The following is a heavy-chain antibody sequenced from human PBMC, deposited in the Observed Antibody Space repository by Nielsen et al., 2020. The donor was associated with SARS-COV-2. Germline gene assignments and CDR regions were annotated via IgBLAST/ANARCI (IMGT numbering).Heavy chain of an antibody. CDR2: ISYEGSKK. D-gene: IGHD3-16*01. CDR1: GFTFNNYG. Sequence: GSLRLSCAASGFTFNNYGFYWVRQAPGKGLEWVASISYEGSKKYYGDSLTGRFTVSRDTSKNTVYLQMNSLSVEDTAVYHCAKRRAVFMPTFGGEGAMDVWGQGTTVSVSS. CDR3: AKRRAVFMPTFGGEGAMDV. J-gene: IGHJ6*02. V-gene: IGHV3-30*18.